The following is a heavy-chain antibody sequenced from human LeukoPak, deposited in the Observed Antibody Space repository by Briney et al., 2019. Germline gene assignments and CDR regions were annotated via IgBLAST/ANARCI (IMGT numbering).Heavy chain of an antibody. CDR3: AKDWDYYGSVDYFDY. Sequence: PGGSLRLSCAASGFTFSSYEMNWVRPAPGKGLEWVSYISSSGSTIYYADSVKGRFTISRDNSKNTLYLQMNSLRTEDTAVYYCAKDWDYYGSVDYFDYWGQGTLVTVSS. CDR1: GFTFSSYE. V-gene: IGHV3-48*03. CDR2: ISSSGSTI. D-gene: IGHD3-10*01. J-gene: IGHJ4*02.